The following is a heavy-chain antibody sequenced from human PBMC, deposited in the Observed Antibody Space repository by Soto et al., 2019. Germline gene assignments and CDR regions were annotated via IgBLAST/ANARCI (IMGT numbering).Heavy chain of an antibody. D-gene: IGHD6-13*01. CDR1: GFTFSSYW. Sequence: PGGSLRLSCAASGFTFSSYWMSWVRQAPGKGLEWVANIKQDGSEKYYVDSVKGRFTISRDNAKNSLYLQMNSLRAEDTAVYYCARGGIAAAGTFYRVRDFNYYYGMDVWGQGTTVTVSS. CDR3: ARGGIAAAGTFYRVRDFNYYYGMDV. J-gene: IGHJ6*02. V-gene: IGHV3-7*04. CDR2: IKQDGSEK.